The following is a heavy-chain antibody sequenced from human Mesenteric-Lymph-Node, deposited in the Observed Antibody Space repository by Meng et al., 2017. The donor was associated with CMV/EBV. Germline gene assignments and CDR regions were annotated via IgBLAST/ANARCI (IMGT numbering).Heavy chain of an antibody. V-gene: IGHV1-18*01. Sequence: YTFTSYGISWVRQAPGQGLEWMGWISAYNGNTNYAQKLQGRVTMTTDTSTSTAYMELRSLRSDDTAVYYCARAVLRYFDWLLEGADYWGQGTLVTVSS. J-gene: IGHJ4*02. CDR1: YTFTSYG. CDR2: ISAYNGNT. D-gene: IGHD3-9*01. CDR3: ARAVLRYFDWLLEGADY.